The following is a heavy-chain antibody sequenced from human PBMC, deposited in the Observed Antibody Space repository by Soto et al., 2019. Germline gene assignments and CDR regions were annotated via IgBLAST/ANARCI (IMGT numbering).Heavy chain of an antibody. D-gene: IGHD6-13*01. J-gene: IGHJ5*02. CDR1: GYTFTSYA. CDR2: INAGNGNT. V-gene: IGHV1-3*01. CDR3: ARGVRVLSSSWYAVDFVPFDP. Sequence: ASVKVSCKASGYTFTSYAMHWVRQAPGQRLEWMGWINAGNGNTKYSQKFQGRVTITRDTSASTAYMELSSLRSEDTAVYYCARGVRVLSSSWYAVDFVPFDPWGQGTLVTVSS.